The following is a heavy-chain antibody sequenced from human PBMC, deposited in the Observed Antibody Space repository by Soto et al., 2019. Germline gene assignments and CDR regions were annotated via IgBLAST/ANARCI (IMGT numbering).Heavy chain of an antibody. Sequence: EVQLLESGGGLAQPGGSLRLSCAASGFIFNSYAVSWVRQAPGKGLEWVSLISGSGDITYYADSVKGRFSISRDKFNNTLYLQMNSLRAEDTAIYYCVKTGAYAAFFDYWGQGTLVIVSS. CDR1: GFIFNSYA. J-gene: IGHJ4*02. CDR2: ISGSGDIT. CDR3: VKTGAYAAFFDY. V-gene: IGHV3-23*01. D-gene: IGHD7-27*01.